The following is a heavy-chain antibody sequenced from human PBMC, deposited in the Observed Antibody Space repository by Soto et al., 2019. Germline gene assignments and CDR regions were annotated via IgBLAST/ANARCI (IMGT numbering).Heavy chain of an antibody. Sequence: ASVEVCCEESGYTIAYYGMRWVRHEKEQGLEWMGWITPDKGKTTYAQKFQGRVTMTTDTSTSTGYMELRSLRSDDTAVYYCARAWGAYNSHFVSYLDSWGQGTLVTVSS. J-gene: IGHJ4*02. CDR3: ARAWGAYNSHFVSYLDS. CDR1: GYTIAYYG. CDR2: ITPDKGKT. V-gene: IGHV1-18*01. D-gene: IGHD1-1*01.